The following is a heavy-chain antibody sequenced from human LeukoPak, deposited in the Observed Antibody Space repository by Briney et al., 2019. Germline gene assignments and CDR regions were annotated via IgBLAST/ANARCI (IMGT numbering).Heavy chain of an antibody. CDR2: NNPCRDDT. CDR3: ASSEGDMTTCDY. V-gene: IGHV1-8*01. Sequence: VSVKASCKASGYTFTRYELNWVGQATGQGLEWMGWNNPCRDDTGYAQKLQGRVTMTRNTCISTAYMERSSLRSEDAAVYYCASSEGDMTTCDYWGQGTLVTVSS. D-gene: IGHD3-9*01. CDR1: GYTFTRYE. J-gene: IGHJ4*02.